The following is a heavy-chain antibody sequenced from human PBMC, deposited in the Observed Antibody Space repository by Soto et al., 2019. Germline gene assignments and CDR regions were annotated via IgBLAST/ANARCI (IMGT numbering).Heavy chain of an antibody. D-gene: IGHD3-10*01. Sequence: QVQLVESGGGVVQPGRSLRLSCAASGFTFSSYGMHWVRQAPGKGLEWVAVISYDGSNKYYADSVKGRFTISRDNSKNPLYLQMNSLRAEDTAVYYCAKAIWFGELLDAFDIWGQGSMVTVSS. CDR1: GFTFSSYG. V-gene: IGHV3-30*18. CDR3: AKAIWFGELLDAFDI. CDR2: ISYDGSNK. J-gene: IGHJ3*02.